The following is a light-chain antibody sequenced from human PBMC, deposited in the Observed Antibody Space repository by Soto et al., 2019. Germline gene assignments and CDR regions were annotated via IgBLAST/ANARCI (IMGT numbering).Light chain of an antibody. CDR3: QHRSPWWT. J-gene: IGKJ1*01. CDR1: QSVGNF. Sequence: EIVLTQSPATLSLSPGDRATLSCRASQSVGNFLAWYQHIPGQAPRLLIYDASNRATGIPVRFSGSGFGTDFTLTISSLEPEDSAVYCCQHRSPWWTFGQGTKVDIK. CDR2: DAS. V-gene: IGKV3-11*01.